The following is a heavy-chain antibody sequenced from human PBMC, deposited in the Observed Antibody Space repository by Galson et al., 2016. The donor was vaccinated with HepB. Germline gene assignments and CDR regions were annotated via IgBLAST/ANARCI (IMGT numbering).Heavy chain of an antibody. CDR1: GFPFSNYG. CDR3: ARDPVPYGDYFWYFDL. CDR2: IWFDGTNK. Sequence: SLRLSCAASGFPFSNYGMHWVRRAPGKGLEWLAVIWFDGTNKYYAESVRGRFTISRDNSKNPLYLQMISPRAEDTAVYYCARDPVPYGDYFWYFDLWGRGTLVTVSS. D-gene: IGHD4-17*01. V-gene: IGHV3-33*01. J-gene: IGHJ2*01.